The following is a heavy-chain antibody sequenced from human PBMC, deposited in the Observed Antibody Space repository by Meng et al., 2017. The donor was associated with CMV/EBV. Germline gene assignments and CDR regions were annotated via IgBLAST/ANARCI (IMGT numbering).Heavy chain of an antibody. CDR2: IYYSGST. Sequence: SETLSLTCTVPGGSISSGDYYWSWIRQPPGKGLEWIGYIYYSGSTYYNPSLKSRVTISVDTSKNQFSLKLSSVTAADTAVYYCARDRYYYDSSGPTKYYYYYYGMDVWGQGTTVTVSS. CDR1: GGSISSGDYY. D-gene: IGHD3-22*01. CDR3: ARDRYYYDSSGPTKYYYYYYGMDV. V-gene: IGHV4-30-4*08. J-gene: IGHJ6*02.